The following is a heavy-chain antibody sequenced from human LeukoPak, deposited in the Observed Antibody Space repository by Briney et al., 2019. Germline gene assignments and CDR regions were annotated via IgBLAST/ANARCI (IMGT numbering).Heavy chain of an antibody. J-gene: IGHJ6*02. D-gene: IGHD3-9*01. CDR3: AKDGLERYFDWLQYYYYGMDV. CDR1: GFTFSSYA. V-gene: IGHV3-23*01. CDR2: ISGSGGST. Sequence: PWGSLRLSCAASGFTFSSYAMSWVRQAPGKGLEWVSAISGSGGSTYYADSVKGRFTISRDNSKNTLYLQMNSLRAEDTAVYYCAKDGLERYFDWLQYYYYGMDVWGQGTTVTVSS.